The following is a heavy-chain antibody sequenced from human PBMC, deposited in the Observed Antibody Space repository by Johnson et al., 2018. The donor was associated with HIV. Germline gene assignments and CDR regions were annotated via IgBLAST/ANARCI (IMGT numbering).Heavy chain of an antibody. CDR3: AKGLGGAFDI. J-gene: IGHJ3*02. CDR2: ISGSDFGP. V-gene: IGHV3-23*04. D-gene: IGHD3-16*01. CDR1: GFTFSDYY. Sequence: VQLVESGGGLVKPGGSLRLSCVASGFTFSDYYMSWIRQAPGKGLEWVSGISGSDFGPYYADSVRGRFTISRDNSKNTLYLQMNSLRAEDTAVYYCAKGLGGAFDIWGQGTMVTVSS.